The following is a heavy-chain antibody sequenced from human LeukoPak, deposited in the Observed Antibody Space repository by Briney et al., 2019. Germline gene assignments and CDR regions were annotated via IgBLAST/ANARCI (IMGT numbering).Heavy chain of an antibody. CDR1: GYTFTSYY. V-gene: IGHV1-69*05. Sequence: ASVKVSCKASGYTFTSYYMHWVRQAPGQGLEWMGGIIPIFGTANYAQKFQGRVTITTDESTSTAYMELSSLRSEDTAVYYCARAPSYCGGDCYFDYWGQGTLVTVSS. J-gene: IGHJ4*02. D-gene: IGHD2-21*01. CDR3: ARAPSYCGGDCYFDY. CDR2: IIPIFGTA.